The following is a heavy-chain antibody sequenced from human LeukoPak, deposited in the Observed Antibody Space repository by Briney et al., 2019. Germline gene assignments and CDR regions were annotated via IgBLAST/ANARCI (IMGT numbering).Heavy chain of an antibody. J-gene: IGHJ4*02. Sequence: GGSLRLSCAASGFTFSSYAMSWVRQAPGKGLKWVGFIRSKAYGGTTEYAASVKGRFTISRDDSKSIAYLQMNSLKTEDTAVYYCTRGGRMVDYWGQGTLVTVSS. D-gene: IGHD2-15*01. CDR2: IRSKAYGGTT. CDR1: GFTFSSYA. CDR3: TRGGRMVDY. V-gene: IGHV3-49*04.